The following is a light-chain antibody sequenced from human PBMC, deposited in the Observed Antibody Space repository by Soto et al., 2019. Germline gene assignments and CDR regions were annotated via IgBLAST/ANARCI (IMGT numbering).Light chain of an antibody. J-gene: IGKJ2*01. CDR1: QSVLYSSNNKNY. V-gene: IGKV4-1*01. CDR2: WAS. Sequence: DIVMTQSPDSLAVSLGERATINCKSSQSVLYSSNNKNYLAWYQQKPGQPPKLLIYWASTRESGVPDRFGGSGSATDFTLTISSLQAEDVAVYYCQQYYNTPYTFGQGTKLEIK. CDR3: QQYYNTPYT.